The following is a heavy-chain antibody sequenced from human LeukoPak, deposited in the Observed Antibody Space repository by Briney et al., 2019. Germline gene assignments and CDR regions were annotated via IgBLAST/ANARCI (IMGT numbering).Heavy chain of an antibody. D-gene: IGHD2-21*02. J-gene: IGHJ5*02. V-gene: IGHV4-34*01. CDR3: ARVREVTAAGWFDP. Sequence: SETLSLTCAVYGGSFSYYYWSWIRQPPGKGLEWIGEINHRGSTNYNPSLKSRVTMSVDTSKRQFSLKLSSVTAADTAVYYCARVREVTAAGWFDPWGQGTLVTVSS. CDR2: INHRGST. CDR1: GGSFSYYY.